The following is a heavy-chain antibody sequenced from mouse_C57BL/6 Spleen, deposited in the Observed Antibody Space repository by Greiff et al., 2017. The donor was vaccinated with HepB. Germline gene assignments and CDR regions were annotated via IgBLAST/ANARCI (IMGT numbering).Heavy chain of an antibody. CDR2: IDPETGGT. CDR3: TRRDLGLRRLYYYAMDY. CDR1: GYTFTDYE. V-gene: IGHV1-15*01. D-gene: IGHD2-2*01. J-gene: IGHJ4*01. Sequence: QVQLKQSGAELVRPGASVTLSCKASGYTFTDYEMHWVKQTPVHGLEWIGAIDPETGGTAYNQKFKGKAILTADKSSSTAYMELRSLTSEDSAVYYCTRRDLGLRRLYYYAMDYWGQGTSVTVSS.